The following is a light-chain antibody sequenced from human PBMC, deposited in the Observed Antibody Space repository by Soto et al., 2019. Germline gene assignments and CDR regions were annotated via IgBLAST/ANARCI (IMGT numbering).Light chain of an antibody. J-gene: IGLJ1*01. CDR1: SSDVGGYNY. CDR2: EVS. Sequence: QSALTQPPSASGSPGQSVTISCTGTSSDVGGYNYVSWYQQHPGKAPKLMIYEVSKRPSGVPDRFSGSKSGNTASLTVSGLQAEDEADYYCSSYAGRNNYVVGTGTKVTGL. V-gene: IGLV2-8*01. CDR3: SSYAGRNNYV.